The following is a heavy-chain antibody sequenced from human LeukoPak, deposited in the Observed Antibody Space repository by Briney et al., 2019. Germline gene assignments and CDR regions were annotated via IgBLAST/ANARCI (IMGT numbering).Heavy chain of an antibody. D-gene: IGHD3-22*01. CDR2: ISDGGTRT. Sequence: GGSLRLSCAASGFTFSTCAMSWVRQAPGEGLEWVSAISDGGTRTYYADAVRGRFTISRDNTKNTLYLQMDSLRVEDTAVYYCAGGYYDSFGGYWGQGTLVTVSS. V-gene: IGHV3-23*01. CDR1: GFTFSTCA. J-gene: IGHJ4*02. CDR3: AGGYYDSFGGY.